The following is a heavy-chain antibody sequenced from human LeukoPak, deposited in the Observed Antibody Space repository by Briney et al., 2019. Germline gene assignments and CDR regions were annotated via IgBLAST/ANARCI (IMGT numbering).Heavy chain of an antibody. CDR2: VSTNGDVT. D-gene: IGHD3-10*01. CDR3: AKLSLSGRSQSADY. J-gene: IGHJ4*02. CDR1: GFTFSTNA. Sequence: GGSLRLSCLTSGFTFSTNAMSWVRQAPGMGLEWVSVVSTNGDVTFYADSVKGRFTISRDNSKNTLFLQMNSLRAEDTAVYYCAKLSLSGRSQSADYWGQETLVTVSS. V-gene: IGHV3-23*01.